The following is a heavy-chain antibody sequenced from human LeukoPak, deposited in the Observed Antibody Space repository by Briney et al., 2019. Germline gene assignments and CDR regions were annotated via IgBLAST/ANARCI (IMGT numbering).Heavy chain of an antibody. CDR1: GYTFTSNY. CDR3: AKGRGWEASYYYYYMDV. CDR2: ISPSGGST. D-gene: IGHD1-26*01. Sequence: GASVKVSCKAFGYTFTSNYMHWVRQAPGQGPEWMGVISPSGGSTTYAQKFQGRVTLTRDMSTSTDYLELSSLRAEDTAVYYCAKGRGWEASYYYYYMDVWGKGTTVTISS. V-gene: IGHV1-46*01. J-gene: IGHJ6*03.